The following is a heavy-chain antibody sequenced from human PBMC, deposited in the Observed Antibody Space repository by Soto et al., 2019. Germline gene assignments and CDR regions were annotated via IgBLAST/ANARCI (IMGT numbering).Heavy chain of an antibody. D-gene: IGHD3-10*01. V-gene: IGHV1-69*02. CDR1: GGTFSSYT. CDR2: IIPILGIA. J-gene: IGHJ6*02. CDR3: ARKPYYGSGSYYNGGRYYGMDV. Sequence: QVQLVQSGAEVKKPGSSVKVSCKASGGTFSSYTISWVRQAPGQGLEWMGRIIPILGIANYAQKFQGRVTITADKSTSTAYMELSSLRSEDTAVYYCARKPYYGSGSYYNGGRYYGMDVWGQGTTVTVSS.